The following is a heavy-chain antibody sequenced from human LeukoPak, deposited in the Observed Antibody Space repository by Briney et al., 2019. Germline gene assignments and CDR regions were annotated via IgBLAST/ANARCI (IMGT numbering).Heavy chain of an antibody. Sequence: GGSLRVSCAASGVTITKNYMTWVRQAAGKCLEWVSVIFTDGSTHYADSVKGRFIISRDNSKNTVSLQMDSLTMDDSGVYYCARDFAQAGYFDYWGLGTLVIVSS. CDR3: ARDFAQAGYFDY. J-gene: IGHJ4*02. CDR1: GVTITKNY. D-gene: IGHD6-19*01. CDR2: IFTDGST. V-gene: IGHV3-53*01.